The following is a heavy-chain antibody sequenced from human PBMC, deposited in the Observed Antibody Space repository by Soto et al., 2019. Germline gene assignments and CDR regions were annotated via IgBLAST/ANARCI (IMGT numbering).Heavy chain of an antibody. CDR2: ISYDGSNK. D-gene: IGHD6-19*01. CDR1: GFTFSSYG. V-gene: IGHV3-30*18. Sequence: QVQLVESGGGVVQPGRSLRLSCAASGFTFSSYGMHWVRQAPGKGLEWVAVISYDGSNKYYADSVKGRFTISRDNSKNTLYLQMNILRAEDTAVYYCAKDQGSGWYVAFDIWGQGTMVTVSS. CDR3: AKDQGSGWYVAFDI. J-gene: IGHJ3*02.